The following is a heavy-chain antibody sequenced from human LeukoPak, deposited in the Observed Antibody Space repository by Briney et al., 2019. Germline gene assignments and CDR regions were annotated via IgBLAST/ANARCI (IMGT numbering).Heavy chain of an antibody. CDR3: AKDPSVVVVARRFDP. CDR2: ISGSGGST. CDR1: GFTFSSYA. V-gene: IGHV3-23*01. J-gene: IGHJ5*02. Sequence: GGSLRLSCAASGFTFSSYAMSWVRQAPGKGLEWVSAISGSGGSTYYADSVKGRFTISRDNSKNTLYLQMNSLRAEDTAVYYCAKDPSVVVVARRFDPWGQGTLVTVSS. D-gene: IGHD2-15*01.